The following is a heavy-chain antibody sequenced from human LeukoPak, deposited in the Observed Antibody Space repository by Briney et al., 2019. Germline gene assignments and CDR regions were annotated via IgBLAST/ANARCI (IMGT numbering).Heavy chain of an antibody. D-gene: IGHD6-19*01. CDR3: AEDTGYSNGWYASDI. V-gene: IGHV3-23*01. Sequence: PGGSLRLSCAASALTFSSYAMNWVRQASGKGLEWVSAISGNGGSTYYADSVKGRFTISRDNSKNTLYLQMNNLRADDTAVYYCAEDTGYSNGWYASDIWGQGTMVTVSS. J-gene: IGHJ3*02. CDR1: ALTFSSYA. CDR2: ISGNGGST.